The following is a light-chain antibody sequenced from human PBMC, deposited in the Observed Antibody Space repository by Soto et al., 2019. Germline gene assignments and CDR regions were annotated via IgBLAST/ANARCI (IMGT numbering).Light chain of an antibody. CDR2: GAS. J-gene: IGKJ1*01. CDR3: QQYNNRPT. V-gene: IGKV3-15*01. Sequence: EIVMTQSPATLSVSLGERATLSCRASQSVSSNLAWYQQKPGQAPRLLIYGASTSATGIPARFSGSGSGTEFTLTISSLQSEDFAVYYCQQYNNRPTFGQGTKVEIK. CDR1: QSVSSN.